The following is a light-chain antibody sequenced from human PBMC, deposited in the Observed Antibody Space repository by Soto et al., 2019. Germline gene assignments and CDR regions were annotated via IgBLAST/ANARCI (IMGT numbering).Light chain of an antibody. CDR1: QGSSNF. CDR3: QQLDSYPLT. Sequence: IQLTQSPASMSASVGDRDTITCQATQGSSNFLGWYQQNPGKAPKLLSYAASTLQSGVPSRISGSGAGTDFTLTIGSMQPEDCATYYCQQLDSYPLTVGQGTRLEIK. CDR2: AAS. V-gene: IGKV1-9*01. J-gene: IGKJ5*01.